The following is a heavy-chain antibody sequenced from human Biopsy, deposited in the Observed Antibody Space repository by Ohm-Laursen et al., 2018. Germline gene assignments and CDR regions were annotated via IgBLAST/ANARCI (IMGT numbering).Heavy chain of an antibody. Sequence: GASVKVSCKASGDAFLGYYLHWVRQAPGQGLEWMGSIYPNSGDTDFAQNFQGRVSITRDTSVSTAYLKLSSLRSDDTAIDYCARDLLEWSLDSWGQGTLVTVSS. CDR1: GDAFLGYY. D-gene: IGHD3-3*01. V-gene: IGHV1-2*02. J-gene: IGHJ4*02. CDR2: IYPNSGDT. CDR3: ARDLLEWSLDS.